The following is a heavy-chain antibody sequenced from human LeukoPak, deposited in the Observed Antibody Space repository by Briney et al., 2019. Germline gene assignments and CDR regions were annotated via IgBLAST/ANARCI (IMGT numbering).Heavy chain of an antibody. CDR1: GGSISSSSYY. D-gene: IGHD3-10*01. CDR2: IYYSGST. Sequence: PSETLSLTCTVSGGSISSSSYYWGWIRQPPGKGLEWIGSIYYSGSTYYNPSLKSRVTISVDTSKNQFSLKLSSVTAADTAVYYCALLAGGLGERVTDYWGQGTLVTVSS. V-gene: IGHV4-39*01. CDR3: ALLAGGLGERVTDY. J-gene: IGHJ4*02.